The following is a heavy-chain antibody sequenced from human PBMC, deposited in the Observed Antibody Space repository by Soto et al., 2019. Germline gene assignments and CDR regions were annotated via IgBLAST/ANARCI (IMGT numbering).Heavy chain of an antibody. V-gene: IGHV6-1*01. J-gene: IGHJ6*02. D-gene: IGHD6-13*01. CDR2: TYYRSKWYN. Sequence: SQTLSLTCAISGDSVSSNSAAWNWIRQSPSRGLEWLGRTYYRSKWYNDYAVSVKSRITINPDTSKNQFSLQLNSVTPEDTAVYYCARGGPIGAAAGAGLYYYYGMGVWGQGTTVTVSS. CDR1: GDSVSSNSAA. CDR3: ARGGPIGAAAGAGLYYYYGMGV.